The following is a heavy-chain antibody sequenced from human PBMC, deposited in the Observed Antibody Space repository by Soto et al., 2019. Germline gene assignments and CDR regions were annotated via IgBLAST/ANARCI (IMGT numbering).Heavy chain of an antibody. CDR1: GYNFMPYG. CDR2: ISGYNDNT. CDR3: ARNVTRIADSYYGMDV. Sequence: GASVKVSCKASGYNFMPYGVNWVRQAPGQGLEWMGWISGYNDNTNYAQRLQGRVTMTTDTATSTAYMELRSLRSDDTAVYYCARNVTRIADSYYGMDVWGQGTTVTVSS. J-gene: IGHJ6*02. V-gene: IGHV1-18*04. D-gene: IGHD2-15*01.